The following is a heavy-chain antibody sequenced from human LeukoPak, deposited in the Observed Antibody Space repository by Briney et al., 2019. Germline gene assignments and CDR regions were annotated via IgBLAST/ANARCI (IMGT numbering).Heavy chain of an antibody. CDR1: GGSIISGDFY. J-gene: IGHJ4*02. D-gene: IGHD3-3*01. CDR3: ARSMGFPRVLRFLEWLVPFDY. CDR2: IYYSGST. V-gene: IGHV4-30-4*01. Sequence: SETLSLTCTVSGGSIISGDFYWIWIRQPPGKGLEWIGYIYYSGSTYYNPSLKSLITISVDTSKNQFSLKLSSVTAADTAVYYCARSMGFPRVLRFLEWLVPFDYWGQGTLVTVSS.